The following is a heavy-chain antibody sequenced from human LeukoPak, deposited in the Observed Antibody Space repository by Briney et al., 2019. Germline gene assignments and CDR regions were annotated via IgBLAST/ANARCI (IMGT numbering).Heavy chain of an antibody. Sequence: ASVKVSCKASGGTFSSYAISWVRQAPGQGLEWMGIINPSGGSTGYAQKFQGRVTMTRDTSTSTVYMELSSLRSEDTAVYYCATGSGYYPDRSWGQGTLVTVSS. D-gene: IGHD3-3*01. J-gene: IGHJ5*02. CDR1: GGTFSSYA. CDR2: INPSGGST. V-gene: IGHV1-46*01. CDR3: ATGSGYYPDRS.